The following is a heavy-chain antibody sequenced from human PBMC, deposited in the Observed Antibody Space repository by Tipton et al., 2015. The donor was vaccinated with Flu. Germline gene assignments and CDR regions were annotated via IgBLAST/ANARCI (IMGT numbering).Heavy chain of an antibody. D-gene: IGHD2-2*01. CDR3: ARDPSLGMPDYFDY. J-gene: IGHJ4*02. CDR2: IYNSQYT. V-gene: IGHV4-59*12. Sequence: LRLSCTVSGGSLSSYYWNWIRQPPGKGLEWIGYIYNSQYTKYNPSLRSRVTISADTSKNQFSLQLRSVTAADTAVYYCARDPSLGMPDYFDYWGQGTLVTVSS. CDR1: GGSLSSYY.